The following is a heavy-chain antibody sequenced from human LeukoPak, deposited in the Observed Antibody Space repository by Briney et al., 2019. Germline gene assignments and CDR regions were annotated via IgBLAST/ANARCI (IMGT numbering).Heavy chain of an antibody. CDR2: INPNSGGT. CDR1: GYTFTGYY. Sequence: GASVKVSCKASGYTFTGYYMHWVRQAPGQGLEWMGWINPNSGGTNYAQKFQGRVTMTRDTSTSTAYMELRSLRSDDTAVYYCARANYYDSSGYYRLWGQGTLVTVSS. J-gene: IGHJ4*02. D-gene: IGHD3-22*01. CDR3: ARANYYDSSGYYRL. V-gene: IGHV1-2*02.